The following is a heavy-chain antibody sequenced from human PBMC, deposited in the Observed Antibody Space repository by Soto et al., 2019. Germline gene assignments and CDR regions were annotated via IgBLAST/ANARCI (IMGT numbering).Heavy chain of an antibody. CDR1: GGSISSAGYN. CDR3: ARYGSGTYYPTTFDY. D-gene: IGHD3-10*01. V-gene: IGHV4-31*03. J-gene: IGHJ4*02. Sequence: QVQLQESGPGLVKPSQTLSLTCTVSGGSISSAGYNWSWIRQHPGKGLEWIGYIYYSGSTYSNPSLKRRVTISVYPSKNQFSLKLSSLTAADTAVYYCARYGSGTYYPTTFDYWGQGTLGTVSS. CDR2: IYYSGST.